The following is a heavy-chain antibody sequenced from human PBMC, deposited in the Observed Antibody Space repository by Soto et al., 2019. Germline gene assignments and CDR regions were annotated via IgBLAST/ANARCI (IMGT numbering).Heavy chain of an antibody. CDR1: GGSVSSGSYY. D-gene: IGHD1-1*01. CDR3: ARVERGTATTVVDAFDI. V-gene: IGHV4-34*01. CDR2: MSHSGGT. J-gene: IGHJ3*02. Sequence: QLQLQQWGARLLKPSETLSLTCAVYGGSVSSGSYYWSWIRQPPGKGLEWIGEMSHSGGTHFNPSLKSRVTISVDTSKNQFSLKMSSVTAADTALYYCARVERGTATTVVDAFDIWGPGTMVTVSS.